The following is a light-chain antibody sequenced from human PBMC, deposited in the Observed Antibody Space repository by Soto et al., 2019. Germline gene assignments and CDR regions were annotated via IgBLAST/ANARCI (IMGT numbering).Light chain of an antibody. V-gene: IGKV3-15*01. CDR3: QQYNDWPLT. CDR2: GAF. CDR1: QSVSSN. J-gene: IGKJ1*01. Sequence: EIVMTQSPGTLPLSPGERATLSCRASQSVSSNLAWYQQKPGQAPSLLIYGAFTRATGIPARFSGTGSGTEFTLTISSLQSEDFALYYCQQYNDWPLTFGQGTKVDI.